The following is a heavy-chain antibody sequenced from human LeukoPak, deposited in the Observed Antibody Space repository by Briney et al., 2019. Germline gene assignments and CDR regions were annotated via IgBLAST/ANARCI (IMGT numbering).Heavy chain of an antibody. CDR2: IKSKTDGGTT. V-gene: IGHV3-15*01. J-gene: IGHJ6*03. D-gene: IGHD3-10*01. CDR1: GFTFNNAW. CDR3: TTGLRITMVRGVINPYYYYMDV. Sequence: GGSLRLSCAASGFTFNNAWMSWVRQAPGKGLEWVGRIKSKTDGGTTDYAAPVKGRFTISRDDSKNTLYLQMNSLKTEDTAVYYCTTGLRITMVRGVINPYYYYMDVWGKGTTVTISS.